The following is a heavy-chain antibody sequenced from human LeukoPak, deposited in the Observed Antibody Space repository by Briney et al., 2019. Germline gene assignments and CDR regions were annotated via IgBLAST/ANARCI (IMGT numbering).Heavy chain of an antibody. CDR3: AREGRDGYNFDY. Sequence: ASVKVSCKASGFPFTSYAIHWVRQAPGQRLEWMGWVNADNSNTKYSQEFQGRVTITRDTSASTAYMDLNSLRSEDMAVYYCAREGRDGYNFDYWGQGTLVTVSS. CDR2: VNADNSNT. CDR1: GFPFTSYA. D-gene: IGHD5-24*01. J-gene: IGHJ4*02. V-gene: IGHV1-3*03.